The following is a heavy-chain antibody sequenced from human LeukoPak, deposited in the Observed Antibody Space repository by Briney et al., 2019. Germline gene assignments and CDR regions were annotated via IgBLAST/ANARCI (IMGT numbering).Heavy chain of an antibody. CDR2: ISSSSSYI. V-gene: IGHV3-21*01. J-gene: IGHJ4*02. CDR1: GFTFSSYS. D-gene: IGHD1-1*01. Sequence: GGSLRLSCAASGFTFSSYSMNWVRQAPGKGLEWASSISSSSSYINYADSVRGRFTISRDNAKNSLFLQMDSLRGEDTAVYYCARCTTGKTFGSLREIKKSREIDYWGQGTLVTVSS. CDR3: ARCTTGKTFGSLREIKKSREIDY.